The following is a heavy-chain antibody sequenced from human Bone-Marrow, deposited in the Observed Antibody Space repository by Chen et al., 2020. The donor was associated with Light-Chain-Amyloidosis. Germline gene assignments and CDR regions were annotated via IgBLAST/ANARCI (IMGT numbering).Heavy chain of an antibody. V-gene: IGHV3-7*01. CDR1: DSTCSSNW. Sequence: EVKLVDSGGGLVEPGGSVRLYCVASDSTCSSNWMSWVRQAPGKGLEWGANIKQDGSEKYYVDSVKGRFTISRDNAKNSLYLQMNNLRAEDTAVYYCARRVTYSSSSIYFDYWGQGTLVTVSS. D-gene: IGHD6-6*01. CDR2: IKQDGSEK. J-gene: IGHJ4*02. CDR3: ARRVTYSSSSIYFDY.